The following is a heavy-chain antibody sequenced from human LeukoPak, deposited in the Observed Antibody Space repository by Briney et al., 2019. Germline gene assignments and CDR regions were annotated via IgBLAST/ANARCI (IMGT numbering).Heavy chain of an antibody. CDR2: IIPIFGTA. CDR1: GGTFSSYA. D-gene: IGHD3-16*01. Sequence: GASVKVSCKASGGTFSSYAISWVRQAPGQGLEWMGGIIPIFGTANYAQKFQGRVTITTDESTSTAYMELSSLRSEDTAVYYCAGGPPIMSDAFDIWGQGTMVTVSS. J-gene: IGHJ3*02. V-gene: IGHV1-69*05. CDR3: AGGPPIMSDAFDI.